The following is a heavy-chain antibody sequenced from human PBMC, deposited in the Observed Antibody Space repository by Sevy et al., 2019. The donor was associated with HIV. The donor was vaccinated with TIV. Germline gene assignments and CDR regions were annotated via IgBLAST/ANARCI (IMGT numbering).Heavy chain of an antibody. D-gene: IGHD3-16*01. J-gene: IGHJ1*01. V-gene: IGHV3-15*01. CDR1: GSTFSNVW. Sequence: GGSLRLSCAASGSTFSNVWMSWVRQAPGKGLEWVAHVKSKTDGGTTDYAAPVRGRFTISRDDSKKTLYLQMNSLKTEDTAVYYCTTGGSLFQHWGQGTLVTVSS. CDR3: TTGGSLFQH. CDR2: VKSKTDGGTT.